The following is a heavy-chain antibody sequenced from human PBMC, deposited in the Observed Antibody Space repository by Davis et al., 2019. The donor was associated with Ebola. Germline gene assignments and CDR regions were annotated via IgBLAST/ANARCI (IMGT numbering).Heavy chain of an antibody. J-gene: IGHJ4*02. Sequence: SVKVSCKASGGTFSSYAISWVRQAPGQGLEWMGGIIPIFGTANYAQKFQGRVTMSTDTSTSTAYMELRSLRSDDTAVYYCAIAVAGINPFDYWGQGTLVTVSS. CDR2: IIPIFGTA. CDR3: AIAVAGINPFDY. V-gene: IGHV1-69*05. D-gene: IGHD6-19*01. CDR1: GGTFSSYA.